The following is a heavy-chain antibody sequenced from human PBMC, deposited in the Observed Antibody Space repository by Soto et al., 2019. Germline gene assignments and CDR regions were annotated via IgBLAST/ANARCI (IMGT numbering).Heavy chain of an antibody. CDR3: EGMIVVVITPDAFDI. J-gene: IGHJ3*02. Sequence: EVQLLESGGGLVQPGGSLRLSCAASGFTFSSYAMSWVRQAPGKGLEWVSAISGSGGSTYYADSVKGRFTIYRDNSKNTLYLQMNSLRAEDTAVYYCEGMIVVVITPDAFDIWGQGTMVTVSS. CDR2: ISGSGGST. D-gene: IGHD3-22*01. CDR1: GFTFSSYA. V-gene: IGHV3-23*01.